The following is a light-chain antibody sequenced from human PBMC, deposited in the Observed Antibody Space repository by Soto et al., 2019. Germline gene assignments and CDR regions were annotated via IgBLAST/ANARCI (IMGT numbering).Light chain of an antibody. CDR1: QYISSW. J-gene: IGKJ1*01. Sequence: DIQMTQSPSSLSASIGARVTITCRASQYISSWLAWYQQKPGKAPKLLIYDASSLESGVPSRFSGSGSGTEFTLTISSLQPDDFATYYCQQYNSFPWTFGQGTKVDIK. CDR2: DAS. V-gene: IGKV1-5*01. CDR3: QQYNSFPWT.